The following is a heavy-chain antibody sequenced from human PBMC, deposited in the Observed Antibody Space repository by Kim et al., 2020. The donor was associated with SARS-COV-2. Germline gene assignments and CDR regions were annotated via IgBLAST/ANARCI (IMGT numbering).Heavy chain of an antibody. Sequence: ASVKVSCKASGYTFTSYYMHWVRQAPGQGLEWMGIINPSGGSTSYAQKFQGRVTMTRDTSTSTVYMELSSLRSEDTAVYYCARGVGGRGDCSSTSCYRSDWFDPWGQGTLVTVSS. V-gene: IGHV1-46*01. J-gene: IGHJ5*02. CDR1: GYTFTSYY. CDR3: ARGVGGRGDCSSTSCYRSDWFDP. CDR2: INPSGGST. D-gene: IGHD2-2*02.